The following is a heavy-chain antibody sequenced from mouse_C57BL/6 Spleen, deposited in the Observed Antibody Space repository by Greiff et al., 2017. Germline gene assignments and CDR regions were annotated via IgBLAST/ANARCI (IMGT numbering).Heavy chain of an antibody. J-gene: IGHJ4*01. CDR2: IWSGGST. D-gene: IGHD2-4*01. Sequence: VKLMESGPGLVQPSQSLSITCTVSGFSLTSYGVHWVRQSPGKGLEWRGVIWSGGSTDYNAPFISRLSNSKDNSKSQVFFKMNSLQADDTDIYYCAAGGLRRQGDAMDYWGQGTSVTVSS. CDR3: AAGGLRRQGDAMDY. V-gene: IGHV2-2*01. CDR1: GFSLTSYG.